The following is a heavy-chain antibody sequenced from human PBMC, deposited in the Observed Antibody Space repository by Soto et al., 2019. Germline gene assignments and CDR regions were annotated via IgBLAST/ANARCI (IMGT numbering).Heavy chain of an antibody. CDR2: ISRNGGSI. V-gene: IGHV3-9*01. CDR3: TKAKGVGRNFFDS. CDR1: GFKFSDYA. D-gene: IGHD1-26*01. J-gene: IGHJ4*02. Sequence: EVQVVESGGDLVQPGRSLRLSCAASGFKFSDYAMHWVRQAPGKGLEWVSGISRNGGSIAYADSVKGRFSISRDNANNSLFLQMNSLKPEDTAFYYCTKAKGVGRNFFDSWGQGTLVTVSS.